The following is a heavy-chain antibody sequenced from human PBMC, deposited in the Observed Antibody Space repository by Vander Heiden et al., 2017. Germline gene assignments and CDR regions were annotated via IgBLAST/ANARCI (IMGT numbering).Heavy chain of an antibody. V-gene: IGHV4-59*01. CDR3: ARDKGTNWFDP. CDR2: IYYSGST. D-gene: IGHD1-1*01. J-gene: IGHJ5*02. Sequence: QVQLQESGPGLVKPSETLSLTCTVSGGSISSYYWSWIRQPPGKGLEWIGYIYYSGSTNYTPSLKSRVTISVDTSKNQFSLKLSSVTAADTAVYYCARDKGTNWFDPWGQGTLVTVSS. CDR1: GGSISSYY.